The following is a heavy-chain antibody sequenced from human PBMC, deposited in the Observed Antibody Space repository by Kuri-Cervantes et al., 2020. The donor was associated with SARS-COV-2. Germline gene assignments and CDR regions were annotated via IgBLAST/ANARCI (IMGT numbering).Heavy chain of an antibody. CDR2: INPNSGGT. J-gene: IGHJ3*02. Sequence: ASVKVSCRASGYTFTDYYMHWVRQAPGQGLEWMGWINPNSGGTNYAQKFQGWATMTRDTSISTVYMELSRLRSDDTAVYYCARSTPFRRLVVNSQGGAFDIWGQGTMVTVSS. CDR1: GYTFTDYY. V-gene: IGHV1-2*04. D-gene: IGHD3-22*01. CDR3: ARSTPFRRLVVNSQGGAFDI.